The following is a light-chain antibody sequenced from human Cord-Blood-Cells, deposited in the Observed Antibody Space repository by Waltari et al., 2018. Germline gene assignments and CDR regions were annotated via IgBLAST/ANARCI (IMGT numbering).Light chain of an antibody. Sequence: DIVMIQSQDSMAVSLGVRDTINCKSSQRVLYSSNNKNYLAWYQQKTGQPPKLLIYWASTRESGFPDRFSGSGSVTDFTLTISSLQAEDVAFYYCQQYYSTPPWTFGQGTKVEIK. CDR2: WAS. J-gene: IGKJ1*01. CDR3: QQYYSTPPWT. V-gene: IGKV4-1*01. CDR1: QRVLYSSNNKNY.